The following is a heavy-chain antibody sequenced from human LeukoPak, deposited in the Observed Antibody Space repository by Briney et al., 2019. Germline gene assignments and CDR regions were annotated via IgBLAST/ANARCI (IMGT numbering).Heavy chain of an antibody. CDR1: GGSFSVYY. J-gene: IGHJ4*02. Sequence: PSETLSLTCAVYGGSFSVYYWSWIRQPPGKGLEWIGEINHSGSTNYNPSLKSRVTISVDTSKNQFSLKLSSVTAADTAVYYCARGQLLRQQLVSLHFDYWGQGTLVTVSS. CDR2: INHSGST. V-gene: IGHV4-34*01. CDR3: ARGQLLRQQLVSLHFDY. D-gene: IGHD6-13*01.